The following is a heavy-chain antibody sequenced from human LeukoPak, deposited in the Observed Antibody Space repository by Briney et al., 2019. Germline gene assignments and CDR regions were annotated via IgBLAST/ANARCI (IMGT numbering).Heavy chain of an antibody. CDR3: AIHARRTVQKYFDY. D-gene: IGHD4-11*01. V-gene: IGHV5-10-1*01. CDR1: GYSFTSYW. CDR2: IDPSDSYT. Sequence: GESLQNSCSGSGYSFTSYWISWVRQMPGKGLEWMGRIDPSDSYTNYSPSFQGHVTISADKSISTAYLQWSSLKASDTAMYYCAIHARRTVQKYFDYWGQGTLVTVSS. J-gene: IGHJ4*02.